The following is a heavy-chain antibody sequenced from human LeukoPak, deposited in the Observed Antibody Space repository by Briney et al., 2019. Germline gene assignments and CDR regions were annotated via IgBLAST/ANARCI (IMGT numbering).Heavy chain of an antibody. CDR1: GYTFTSYD. CDR3: ARGYHDYDFWSGYYSGRVLRFDY. D-gene: IGHD3-3*01. CDR2: MNPNSGNT. J-gene: IGHJ4*02. Sequence: ASVKVSCKASGYTFTSYDINWVRQATGQGPEWMGWMNPNSGNTGYAQKFQGRVTITRNTSISTAYMELSSLRSEDTAVCYCARGYHDYDFWSGYYSGRVLRFDYWGQGTLVTVSS. V-gene: IGHV1-8*03.